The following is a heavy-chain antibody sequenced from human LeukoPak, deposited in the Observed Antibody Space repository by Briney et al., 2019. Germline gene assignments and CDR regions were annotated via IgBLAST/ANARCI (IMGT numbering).Heavy chain of an antibody. CDR2: IYHSGST. CDR1: GGSISSSNW. J-gene: IGHJ4*02. Sequence: SGTLSLTCAVSGGSISSSNWWSWVRQPPGKGLEWIGYIYHSGSTYYNPSLKSRVTISVDRSKNQFSLKLSSVTAADTAVYYCARVVLWFGELSSFDYWGQGTLVTVSA. D-gene: IGHD3-10*01. V-gene: IGHV4-4*02. CDR3: ARVVLWFGELSSFDY.